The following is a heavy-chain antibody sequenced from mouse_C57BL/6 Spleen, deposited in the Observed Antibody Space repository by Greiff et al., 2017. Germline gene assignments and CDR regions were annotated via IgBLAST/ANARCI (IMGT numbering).Heavy chain of an antibody. V-gene: IGHV1-69*01. CDR3: ARSEETQGYWYFDV. CDR2: IDPSDSST. J-gene: IGHJ1*03. Sequence: VQLQQPGAELVMPGASVKLSCKASGYTFTSYWMHWVKQRPGQGLEWIGEIDPSDSSTNYNQKFKGKSTLTVDKSSSTAHMQLSSLTSEDSAVYYCARSEETQGYWYFDVWGTGTTVTVSS. CDR1: GYTFTSYW.